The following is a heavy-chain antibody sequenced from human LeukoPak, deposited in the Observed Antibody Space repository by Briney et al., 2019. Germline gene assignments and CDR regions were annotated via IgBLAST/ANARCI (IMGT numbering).Heavy chain of an antibody. J-gene: IGHJ6*02. D-gene: IGHD5-12*01. V-gene: IGHV3-9*01. CDR3: AKGVATMLYYGMDV. CDR1: GFTFSDYY. CDR2: ISWNSGSI. Sequence: GGSLRLSCAASGFTFSDYYMSWIRQAPGKGLEWVSGISWNSGSIGYADSVKGRFTISRDNAKNSLYLQMNSLRAEDTALYYCAKGVATMLYYGMDVWGQGTTVTVSS.